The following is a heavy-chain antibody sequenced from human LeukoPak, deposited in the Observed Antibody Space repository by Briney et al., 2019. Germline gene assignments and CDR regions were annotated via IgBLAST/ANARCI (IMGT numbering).Heavy chain of an antibody. D-gene: IGHD5-18*01. CDR1: GGSISSGVYY. Sequence: SETLSLTCTVSGGSISSGVYYWSWIRQPPGKGLEWIGFLYSSGSTYYNPSLKSRLTISVDTSKNQFSLRLSSVTAADTAVYYCARDQGYSYGAFDFWGQGALVTVSS. V-gene: IGHV4-30-4*01. CDR3: ARDQGYSYGAFDF. J-gene: IGHJ4*02. CDR2: LYSSGST.